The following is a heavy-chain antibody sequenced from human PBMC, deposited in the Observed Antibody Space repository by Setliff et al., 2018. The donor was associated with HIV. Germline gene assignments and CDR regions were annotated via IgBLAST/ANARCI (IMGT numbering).Heavy chain of an antibody. J-gene: IGHJ1*01. CDR3: ARVRVDYYDSSGYYSRSEYFQH. CDR1: GGSISNYY. Sequence: SETLSLTCTVSGGSISNYYWTWIRQPPGKGLEWIGSIYYSGSTYYNPSLKSRVTISVDTSKNQFSLKLSSVTAADTAVYYCARVRVDYYDSSGYYSRSEYFQHWGQGTLVTVSS. V-gene: IGHV4-59*12. D-gene: IGHD3-22*01. CDR2: IYYSGST.